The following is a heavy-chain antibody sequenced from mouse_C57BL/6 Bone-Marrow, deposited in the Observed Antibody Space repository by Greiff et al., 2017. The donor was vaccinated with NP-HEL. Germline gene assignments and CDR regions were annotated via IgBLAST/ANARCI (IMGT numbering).Heavy chain of an antibody. J-gene: IGHJ2*01. V-gene: IGHV6-3*01. Sequence: EVKLMESGGGLVQPGGSMKLSCVASGFTFSNYWMNWVRQSPEKGLEWVAQIRLKSDNYATHYAESVKGRFTISRDDSKSVVYLHMNNLRAEDTGIYYCTSNWGDYWGQGTTLTVSS. CDR1: GFTFSNYW. CDR2: IRLKSDNYAT. D-gene: IGHD4-1*01. CDR3: TSNWGDY.